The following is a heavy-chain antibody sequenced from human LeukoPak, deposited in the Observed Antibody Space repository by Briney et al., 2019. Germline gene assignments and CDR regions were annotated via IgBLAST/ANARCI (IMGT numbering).Heavy chain of an antibody. CDR1: GFTFSSYA. CDR2: ISSNGGST. Sequence: GGSLRLSCAASGFTFSSYAMHWVRQAPGKGLEYVSAISSNGGSTYYANSVKGRFTISRDNSKNTLYLQMGSLRAEDMAVYYCARAMVRGEFDYWGQGTLVTVSS. CDR3: ARAMVRGEFDY. D-gene: IGHD3-10*01. V-gene: IGHV3-64*01. J-gene: IGHJ4*02.